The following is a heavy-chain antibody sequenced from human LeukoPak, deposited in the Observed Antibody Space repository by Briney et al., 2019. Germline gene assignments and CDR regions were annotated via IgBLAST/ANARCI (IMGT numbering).Heavy chain of an antibody. Sequence: PGGSLRLSCAASGFTFSSYGMHWVRQAPGKGLEWVAVIWYDGSNKYYADSVKGRFTISRDNSKNTLYLQMNNLRAEDTAVYYCARGPRYSGYDFSYFDYWGQGTLVTVSS. J-gene: IGHJ4*02. V-gene: IGHV3-33*01. CDR2: IWYDGSNK. CDR3: ARGPRYSGYDFSYFDY. D-gene: IGHD5-12*01. CDR1: GFTFSSYG.